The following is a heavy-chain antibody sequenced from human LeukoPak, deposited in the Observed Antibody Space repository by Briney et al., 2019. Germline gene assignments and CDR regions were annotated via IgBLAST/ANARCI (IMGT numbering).Heavy chain of an antibody. CDR2: VYTDGGRT. Sequence: GGSLRLSCAASGFTFSTYWMYWVRQAPGKGLVWVSRVYTDGGRTSYADSVEGRVTISRDNAKSTLYLQMNSLRDEDTAVYYCARGSSGWYIDYWGQGTLVTVSS. CDR1: GFTFSTYW. D-gene: IGHD6-19*01. CDR3: ARGSSGWYIDY. V-gene: IGHV3-74*01. J-gene: IGHJ4*02.